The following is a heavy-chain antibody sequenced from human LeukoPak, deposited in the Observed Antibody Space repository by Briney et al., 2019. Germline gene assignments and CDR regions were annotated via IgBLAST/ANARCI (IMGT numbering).Heavy chain of an antibody. J-gene: IGHJ4*02. V-gene: IGHV3-48*01. D-gene: IGHD6-19*01. CDR1: GFAFSSYS. CDR2: ISGSTSTI. CDR3: ARGPGSSGWYFFLDY. Sequence: GGSLRLSCAASGFAFSSYSMNWVRQAPGKGLEWVSYISGSTSTINYADSVRGRLTISRDNAKNSLYLQMNSLRAEDTAVYYCARGPGSSGWYFFLDYWGQGTLVTVSS.